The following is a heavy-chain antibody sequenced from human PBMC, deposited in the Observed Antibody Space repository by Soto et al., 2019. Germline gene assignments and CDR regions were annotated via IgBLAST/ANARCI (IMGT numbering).Heavy chain of an antibody. Sequence: GGSLRLSCASSGFTFSSCSMNWFRQAPGKGLEWVSFISGSGDTKYYADSVKGRFTVSRDNAKNSLYLQMSSLRDEDTAVYYCAKYCSSDVCFDYWGQGTLVTVSS. V-gene: IGHV3-48*02. CDR1: GFTFSSCS. CDR2: ISGSGDTK. J-gene: IGHJ4*02. D-gene: IGHD2-8*01. CDR3: AKYCSSDVCFDY.